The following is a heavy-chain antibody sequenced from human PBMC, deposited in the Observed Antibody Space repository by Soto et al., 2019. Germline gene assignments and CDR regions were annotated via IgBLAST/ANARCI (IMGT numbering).Heavy chain of an antibody. V-gene: IGHV1-3*01. J-gene: IGHJ6*02. CDR1: GYTFTSYA. CDR3: ARDNGFGESDV. Sequence: GASVKVSCKASGYTFTSYAMHWVRQAPGQRLEWMGWINADNGNTKYSQKLQGRVTMTTDTSTSTAYMELRSLRSDDTAVYYCARDNGFGESDVWGQGTTVTVSS. CDR2: INADNGNT. D-gene: IGHD3-10*01.